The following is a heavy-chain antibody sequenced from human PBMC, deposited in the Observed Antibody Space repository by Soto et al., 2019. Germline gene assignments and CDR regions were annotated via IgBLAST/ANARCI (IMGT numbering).Heavy chain of an antibody. CDR2: ISYDGSNK. D-gene: IGHD6-13*01. CDR1: GFTFSSYA. Sequence: QVQLVASGGGVVQPGRSLRLSCAASGFTFSSYAMHWVRQAPGKGLEWVAVISYDGSNKYYADSVKGRFTISRDNSKNTLYLQMNSLRAEDTAVYYCARDTAAAGIYYYYGMDVCGQGTTVTVSS. V-gene: IGHV3-30-3*01. J-gene: IGHJ6*02. CDR3: ARDTAAAGIYYYYGMDV.